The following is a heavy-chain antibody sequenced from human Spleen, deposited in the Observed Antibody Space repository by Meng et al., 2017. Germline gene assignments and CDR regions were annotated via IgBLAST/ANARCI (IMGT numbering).Heavy chain of an antibody. CDR1: GFTLRNYA. V-gene: IGHV3-15*01. CDR2: IKRNSDGGTI. Sequence: GESLKISCAASGFTLRNYAMSWVRQAPGKGLEWVGRIKRNSDGGTIDYAAPVKGRFTISRDDSKNTLYLQMDSLITEDTAVYFCATGAAAADHWGQGTLVTVSS. CDR3: ATGAAAADH. J-gene: IGHJ4*02. D-gene: IGHD6-13*01.